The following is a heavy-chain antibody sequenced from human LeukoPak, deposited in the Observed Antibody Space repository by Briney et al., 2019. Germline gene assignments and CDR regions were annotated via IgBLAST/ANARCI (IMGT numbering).Heavy chain of an antibody. J-gene: IGHJ4*02. CDR3: ARATRGGDQPSFDY. V-gene: IGHV1-69*05. CDR1: GGTFSSYA. D-gene: IGHD2-21*02. Sequence: SVKVSCKASGGTFSSYAISWVRQAPGQGLEWMGRIIPIFGTANYAQKFQGRVTITTDESTSTAYMELSSLRSEDTAVYYCARATRGGDQPSFDYWGQGTLVTVSS. CDR2: IIPIFGTA.